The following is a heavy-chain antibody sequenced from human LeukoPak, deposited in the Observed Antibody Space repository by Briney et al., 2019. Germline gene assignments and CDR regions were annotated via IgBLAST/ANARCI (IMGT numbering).Heavy chain of an antibody. V-gene: IGHV3-74*01. D-gene: IGHD4-23*01. Sequence: SGGSLRLSCAASGFTFSSYWMHWVRQAPGKGLVWISRINSDRSGTSYADSVKGRFTISRDNAKNTLYLQMNSLRAEDTAVYYCARADDGANSWVNYWGQGTLVTVSS. CDR3: ARADDGANSWVNY. J-gene: IGHJ4*02. CDR1: GFTFSSYW. CDR2: INSDRSGT.